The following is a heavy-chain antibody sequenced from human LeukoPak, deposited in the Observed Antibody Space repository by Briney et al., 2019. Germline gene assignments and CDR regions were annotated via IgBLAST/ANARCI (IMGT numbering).Heavy chain of an antibody. CDR3: ARDAGGRTQREGWFDP. V-gene: IGHV3-21*01. Sequence: GGSLRLSCAASGFTFSSYSMNWVRQAPGKGLEWVSSISSGGMWIYYADSLKGRFTISRDNAKNSLYLQMKSLRVEDTAVYYCARDAGGRTQREGWFDPWGQGTLVTVSS. D-gene: IGHD1-26*01. CDR1: GFTFSSYS. J-gene: IGHJ5*02. CDR2: ISSGGMWI.